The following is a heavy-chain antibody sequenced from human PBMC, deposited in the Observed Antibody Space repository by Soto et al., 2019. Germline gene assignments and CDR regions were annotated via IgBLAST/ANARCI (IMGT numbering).Heavy chain of an antibody. CDR1: GGSISSYY. V-gene: IGHV4-4*07. CDR3: ARDQYGSGSYYLPSYYGMDV. J-gene: IGHJ6*02. Sequence: SETLSLTCTVSGGSISSYYWSWIRQPAGKGLEWIGRIYTSGSTNYNPSLKSRVTMSVGTSKNQFSLKLISVTAADTAVYYCARDQYGSGSYYLPSYYGMDVWGQGTTVTVSS. D-gene: IGHD3-10*01. CDR2: IYTSGST.